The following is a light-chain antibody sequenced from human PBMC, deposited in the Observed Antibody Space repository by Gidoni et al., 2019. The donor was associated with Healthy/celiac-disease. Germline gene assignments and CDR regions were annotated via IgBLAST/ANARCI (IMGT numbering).Light chain of an antibody. V-gene: IGLV2-23*03. J-gene: IGLJ2*01. CDR2: EGS. CDR1: SSDVGSYNL. CDR3: CSYAGSSTFGVV. Sequence: QSALTQPASVPGSPGQSLTISCTGTSSDVGSYNLVSWYQQHPGKAPKLMIYEGSKRPSGVSNRFSGSKSGNTASLTISGLQAEDEADYYCCSYAGSSTFGVVFGGGTKLTVL.